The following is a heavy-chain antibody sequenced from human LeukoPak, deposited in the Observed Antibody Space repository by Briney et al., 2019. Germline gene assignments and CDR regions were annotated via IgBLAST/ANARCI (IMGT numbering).Heavy chain of an antibody. Sequence: GASVKVSCKASGYTFTGYYMHWVRQAPGQGLEWMGRINPNSGGTNYAQKFQGRVTMTRDTSISTAYMELSRLRSDDTAVYYCARTYYYGSGSYSLFDYWGQGTLVTVSS. CDR2: INPNSGGT. D-gene: IGHD3-10*01. J-gene: IGHJ4*02. V-gene: IGHV1-2*06. CDR3: ARTYYYGSGSYSLFDY. CDR1: GYTFTGYY.